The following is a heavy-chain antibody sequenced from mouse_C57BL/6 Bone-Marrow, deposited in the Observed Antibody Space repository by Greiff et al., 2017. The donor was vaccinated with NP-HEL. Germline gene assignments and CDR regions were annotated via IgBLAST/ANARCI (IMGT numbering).Heavy chain of an antibody. V-gene: IGHV5-6*01. J-gene: IGHJ3*01. CDR1: GFTFSSYG. Sequence: EVNVVESGGDLVKPGGSLKLSCAASGFTFSSYGMSWVRQTPDKRLAWVATISSGGSYTYYPDSVKGRFTISRDNAKNTLYLQMSSLKSEDTAMYYCARHPFAYWGQGTLVTVSA. CDR2: ISSGGSYT. CDR3: ARHPFAY.